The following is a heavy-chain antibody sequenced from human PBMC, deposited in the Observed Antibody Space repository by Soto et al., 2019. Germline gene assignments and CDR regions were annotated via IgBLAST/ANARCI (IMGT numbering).Heavy chain of an antibody. CDR1: GYTFTNFG. D-gene: IGHD1-1*01. V-gene: IGHV1-18*01. J-gene: IGHJ6*02. Sequence: GASVKVSCKASGYTFTNFGISWVRQAPGQGLEWMGWISAYNGNTNYAQKLQGRVTMTTDTSTSTAYMELRSLRSDDTAVYYCARMSTTGTTEDGHYYYYGMDFWGQGTTVTVSS. CDR2: ISAYNGNT. CDR3: ARMSTTGTTEDGHYYYYGMDF.